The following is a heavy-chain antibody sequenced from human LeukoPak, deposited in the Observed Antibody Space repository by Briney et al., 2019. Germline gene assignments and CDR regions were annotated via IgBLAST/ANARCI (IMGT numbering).Heavy chain of an antibody. CDR2: ISGSGGST. J-gene: IGHJ3*02. Sequence: GGSLRLSCAVSGFIFSNYAMNWVRQDPGKRLEWVSAISGSGGSTYYADSVKGRFTISRDNSKNTLYLQMNSLRAEDTAVYYCAKDHDYYASGPIWGQGTMVTVSS. V-gene: IGHV3-23*01. CDR3: AKDHDYYASGPI. D-gene: IGHD3-10*01. CDR1: GFIFSNYA.